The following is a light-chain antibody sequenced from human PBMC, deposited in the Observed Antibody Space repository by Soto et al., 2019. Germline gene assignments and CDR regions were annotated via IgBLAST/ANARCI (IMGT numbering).Light chain of an antibody. V-gene: IGLV2-14*01. CDR2: QVS. CDR3: SSYTSSNTFYL. J-gene: IGLJ1*01. CDR1: SSDVGGYYY. Sequence: QSVLTQPASVSGSPGQSITISCTGTSSDVGGYYYVSWYQHHPGKAPKLMIYQVSNRPSGVSNRFSGSKSGNTASLTISGLQSEDEADYYCSSYTSSNTFYLFGSGTKVTVL.